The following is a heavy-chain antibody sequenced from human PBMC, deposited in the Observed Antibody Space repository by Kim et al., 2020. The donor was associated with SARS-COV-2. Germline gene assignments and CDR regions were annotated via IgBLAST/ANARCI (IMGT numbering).Heavy chain of an antibody. CDR1: GGSFSGYY. V-gene: IGHV4-34*01. CDR3: ARGHLEWLVIRGYYFDY. CDR2: INHSGST. Sequence: SETLSLTCAVYGGSFSGYYWSWIRQPPGKGLEWIGEINHSGSTNYNPSLKSRVTISVDTSKNQFSLKLSSVTAADTAVYYCARGHLEWLVIRGYYFDYWGQGTLVTVSS. D-gene: IGHD3-3*01. J-gene: IGHJ4*02.